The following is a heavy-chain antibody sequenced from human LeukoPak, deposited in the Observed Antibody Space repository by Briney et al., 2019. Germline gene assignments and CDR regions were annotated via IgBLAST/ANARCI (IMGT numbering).Heavy chain of an antibody. J-gene: IGHJ3*02. CDR2: MNPNSGNT. V-gene: IGHV1-8*02. Sequence: ASVKVSCKASGYTFTGYYMHWVRQAPGQGLEWMGWMNPNSGNTGYAQKFQGRVTMTRNTSMSTAYMELSSLRSEDTAVYYCARGSVVWGPSYSPDAFDIWGQGTMVTVSS. D-gene: IGHD3-16*01. CDR1: GYTFTGYY. CDR3: ARGSVVWGPSYSPDAFDI.